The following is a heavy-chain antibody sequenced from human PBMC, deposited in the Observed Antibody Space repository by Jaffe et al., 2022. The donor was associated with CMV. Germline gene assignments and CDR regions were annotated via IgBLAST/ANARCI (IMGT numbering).Heavy chain of an antibody. V-gene: IGHV3-30*18. D-gene: IGHD5-12*01. CDR3: AKVPPPTDIVGTKGEDYFDN. Sequence: QVQVVESGGGVVQPGRSLRLSCAASGFTFSSYGMHWVRQAPGKGLEWVAVISFDGSDKYYGDSVKGRFTISRDNSKNTLYLEMNSLRAEDTAVYHCAKVPPPTDIVGTKGEDYFDNWGQGTLVTVSS. J-gene: IGHJ4*02. CDR2: ISFDGSDK. CDR1: GFTFSSYG.